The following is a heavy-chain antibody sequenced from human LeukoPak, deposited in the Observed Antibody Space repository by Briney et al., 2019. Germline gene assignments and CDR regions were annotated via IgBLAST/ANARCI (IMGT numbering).Heavy chain of an antibody. Sequence: ASVKVSCKASGYTFTSYYMHWVRQAPGQGLEWMGIINPSGGSTSYAQKFQGRVTMTRDMSTSTDYMELRSLRSDDTAVYYCARNTYGYKFSMDVWGKGTTVTVSS. CDR1: GYTFTSYY. V-gene: IGHV1-46*01. CDR3: ARNTYGYKFSMDV. D-gene: IGHD5-24*01. J-gene: IGHJ6*03. CDR2: INPSGGST.